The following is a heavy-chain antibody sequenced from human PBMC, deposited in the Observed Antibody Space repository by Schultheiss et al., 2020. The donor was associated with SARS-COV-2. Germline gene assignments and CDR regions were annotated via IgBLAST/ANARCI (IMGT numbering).Heavy chain of an antibody. CDR1: GFTFVSSA. D-gene: IGHD1-26*01. CDR2: IVVGSGNT. Sequence: SVKVSCKASGFTFVSSAVQWVRQARGQRLEWIGWIVVGSGNTNYAQKFQGRVTMTRDTSISTAYMELSRLRSEDTAVYYCARSVGATRVDFWGQGTTVTVSS. CDR3: ARSVGATRVDF. V-gene: IGHV1-58*01. J-gene: IGHJ6*02.